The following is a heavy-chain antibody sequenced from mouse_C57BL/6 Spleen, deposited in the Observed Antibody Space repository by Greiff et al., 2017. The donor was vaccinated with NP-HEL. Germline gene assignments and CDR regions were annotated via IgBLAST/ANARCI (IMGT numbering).Heavy chain of an antibody. Sequence: VQLQQSGAELVRPGSSVKLSCKASGYTFTSYWMHWVKQRPIQGLEWIGNIVPSDSETHYNQKFKDKATLTVDKSSSTAYKQVSSLTSEDSTVYYCTSDDYPAWFGYWGKGTLVTVSA. CDR3: TSDDYPAWFGY. CDR1: GYTFTSYW. D-gene: IGHD2-4*01. J-gene: IGHJ3*01. CDR2: IVPSDSET. V-gene: IGHV1-52*01.